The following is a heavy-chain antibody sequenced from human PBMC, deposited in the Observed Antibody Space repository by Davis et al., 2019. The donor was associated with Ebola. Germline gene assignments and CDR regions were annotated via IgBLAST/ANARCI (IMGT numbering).Heavy chain of an antibody. D-gene: IGHD3-3*01. V-gene: IGHV3-23*01. J-gene: IGHJ6*02. CDR2: ISGSGGST. Sequence: GGSLTLSCAASAFTFSSYAMSWVRHAPGKGLDWVSAISGSGGSTYYADSVKGRFTISRDDSKNTAYLQMNSLKTEDTAVYYCTTTIFGPRGGMDVWGQGTTVTVSS. CDR3: TTTIFGPRGGMDV. CDR1: AFTFSSYA.